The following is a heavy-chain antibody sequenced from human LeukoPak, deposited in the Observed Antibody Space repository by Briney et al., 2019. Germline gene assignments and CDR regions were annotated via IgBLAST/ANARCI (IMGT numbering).Heavy chain of an antibody. CDR2: INTNTGNP. CDR1: GYTFTSYA. D-gene: IGHD3-3*01. Sequence: WASVKVSCKASGYTFTSYAMNWVRQAPGQGLEWMGWINTNTGNPTYAQGFTGRFVFSLDTSVSTAYLQISSLKAEDTAVYYCARVPPPVDFWSGYDYWGQGTLVTVSS. CDR3: ARVPPPVDFWSGYDY. J-gene: IGHJ4*02. V-gene: IGHV7-4-1*02.